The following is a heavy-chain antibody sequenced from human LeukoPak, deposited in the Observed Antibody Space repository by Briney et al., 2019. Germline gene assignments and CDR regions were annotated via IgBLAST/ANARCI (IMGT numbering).Heavy chain of an antibody. Sequence: GSLRLSCAASGFTFSRAWMSWVRQAPGKGLEWVANIKEDGSEDYYADSVKGRFAISKDNAKNSLCLQMNSLRAEDTAMYYCARDADGYEDWGQGTLVIVSS. CDR1: GFTFSRAW. CDR2: IKEDGSED. D-gene: IGHD5-24*01. J-gene: IGHJ4*02. V-gene: IGHV3-7*01. CDR3: ARDADGYED.